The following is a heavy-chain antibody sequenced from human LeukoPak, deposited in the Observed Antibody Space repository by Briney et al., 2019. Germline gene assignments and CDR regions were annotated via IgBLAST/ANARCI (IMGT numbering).Heavy chain of an antibody. CDR1: GGSFSGYY. Sequence: PSETLSLTCAVYGGSFSGYYWSWIRQSPGKGLEWIGEINHSGSTNYNPSLKSRVTISVDTSKNQFSLKLSSVTAADTAVYYCARGSVVVPAAQKKRRNWFDPWGQGTLVTVSS. J-gene: IGHJ5*02. CDR3: ARGSVVVPAAQKKRRNWFDP. V-gene: IGHV4-34*01. D-gene: IGHD2-2*01. CDR2: INHSGST.